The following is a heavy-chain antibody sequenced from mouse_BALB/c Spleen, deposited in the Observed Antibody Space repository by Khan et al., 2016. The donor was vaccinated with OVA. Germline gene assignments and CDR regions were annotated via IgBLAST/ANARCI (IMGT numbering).Heavy chain of an antibody. D-gene: IGHD2-3*01. J-gene: IGHJ2*01. Sequence: QVQLKQSGPELVKPGASVKMSCKASGYTFTYYVITWVKQRTGQGLEWIGEIYPGSDNAYYNERFKGKATLTADKSSNTTHMQLRSLTSEDSAVYCCARGDGYYVYFDYWGQGTTLTVSS. CDR2: IYPGSDNA. CDR3: ARGDGYYVYFDY. V-gene: IGHV1-81*01. CDR1: GYTFTYYV.